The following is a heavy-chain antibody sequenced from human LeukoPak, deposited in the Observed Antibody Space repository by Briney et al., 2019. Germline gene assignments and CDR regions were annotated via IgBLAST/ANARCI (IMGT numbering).Heavy chain of an antibody. J-gene: IGHJ4*02. CDR2: ISYGGSNK. CDR1: GFTFSSYG. D-gene: IGHD6-13*01. V-gene: IGHV3-30*18. CDR3: AKGPEQYIAVASNYFDY. Sequence: GGSLRLSCAASGFTFSSYGMHWVRQAPGKGLEWVAVISYGGSNKYYADSVKGRFTISRANSKNTLHLQMNSLRADNTALYFCAKGPEQYIAVASNYFDYWGQGTLVTVSS.